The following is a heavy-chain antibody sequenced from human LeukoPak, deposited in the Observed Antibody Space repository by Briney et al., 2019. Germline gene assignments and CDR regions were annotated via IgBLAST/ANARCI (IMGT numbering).Heavy chain of an antibody. D-gene: IGHD6-19*01. CDR2: IISTGGTI. V-gene: IGHV3-11*04. J-gene: IGHJ3*02. Sequence: PGGSLTLACAASGFTFSDYYMSWIRPAPGKGLEWLSYIISTGGTIYYADSVKGRFTISRDNAKNSLYLQMNSLRAEDTAVYYCAGYSSGWFGAFHIWGQGTMVTVSS. CDR3: AGYSSGWFGAFHI. CDR1: GFTFSDYY.